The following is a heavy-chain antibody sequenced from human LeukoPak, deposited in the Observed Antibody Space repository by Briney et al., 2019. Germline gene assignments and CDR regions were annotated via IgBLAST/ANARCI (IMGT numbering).Heavy chain of an antibody. Sequence: GGSLRLSCAASGFTFSSYGMHWVRQAPGKGLEWVAVISYDGSNKYYADSVKGRFTISRDNSKNTLYLQMNSLRAEDTAVYYCAKDYGGNSAHWGQGTLVTVSS. D-gene: IGHD4-23*01. CDR2: ISYDGSNK. V-gene: IGHV3-30*18. CDR3: AKDYGGNSAH. J-gene: IGHJ4*02. CDR1: GFTFSSYG.